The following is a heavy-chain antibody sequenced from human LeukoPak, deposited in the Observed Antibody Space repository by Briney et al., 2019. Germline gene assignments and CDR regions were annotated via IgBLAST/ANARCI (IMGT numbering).Heavy chain of an antibody. V-gene: IGHV4-59*01. D-gene: IGHD4-17*01. Sequence: PSETLSLTCTVSGGSISSYYWSWIRQPPGKGLEWTGYIYYSGSTNYNPSLKSRVTISVDTSKNQFSLKLSSVTAADTAVYYCASVDYGDYWYFDLWGRGTLVTVSS. CDR1: GGSISSYY. CDR2: IYYSGST. J-gene: IGHJ2*01. CDR3: ASVDYGDYWYFDL.